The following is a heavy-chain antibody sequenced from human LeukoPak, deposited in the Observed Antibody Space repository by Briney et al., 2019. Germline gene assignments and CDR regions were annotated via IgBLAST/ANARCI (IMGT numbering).Heavy chain of an antibody. CDR3: ARQGGVGLRYFDWLPNDAFDI. D-gene: IGHD3-9*01. CDR2: IDHSGST. J-gene: IGHJ3*02. Sequence: SETLSLTCAVYGGSFSGYDWRWIRQPPGKGLEWIGEIDHSGSTNYNPSLKSRVTISVDTSKNQFSLKLSSVTAADTAVYYCARQGGVGLRYFDWLPNDAFDIWGQGTMVTVSS. CDR1: GGSFSGYD. V-gene: IGHV4-34*01.